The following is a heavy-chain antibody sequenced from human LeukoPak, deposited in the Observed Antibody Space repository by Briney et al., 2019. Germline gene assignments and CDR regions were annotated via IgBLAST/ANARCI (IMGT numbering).Heavy chain of an antibody. Sequence: ASMKVSCKASGYSFTGHFMHWVRQAPGQGLEWMGWINPNSGGTNYAQKFQDRVTMTRDTSISTAYMELSSLRSDDTAVYYCARIGGDIYYFDYWGQGTLVTVSS. J-gene: IGHJ4*02. V-gene: IGHV1-2*02. D-gene: IGHD3-16*01. CDR1: GYSFTGHF. CDR2: INPNSGGT. CDR3: ARIGGDIYYFDY.